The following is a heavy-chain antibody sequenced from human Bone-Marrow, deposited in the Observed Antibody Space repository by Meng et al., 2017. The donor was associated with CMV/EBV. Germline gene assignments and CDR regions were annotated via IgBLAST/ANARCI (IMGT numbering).Heavy chain of an antibody. V-gene: IGHV1-18*01. D-gene: IGHD6-6*01. J-gene: IGHJ4*02. CDR3: ARARQSSSLYPTPFDY. CDR1: GYTFTSYG. CDR2: ISAYNGNT. Sequence: ASVKVSCKASGYTFTSYGISWVRQAPGQGLEWMGWISAYNGNTNYAQKLQGRVTMTTDTSTSTAYMELRSLRSDDTAVYYCARARQSSSLYPTPFDYWGQGTLVTVSS.